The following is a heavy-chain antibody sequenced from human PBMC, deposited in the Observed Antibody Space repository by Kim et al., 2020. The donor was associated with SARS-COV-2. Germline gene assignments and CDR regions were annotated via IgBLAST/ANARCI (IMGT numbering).Heavy chain of an antibody. D-gene: IGHD3-3*01. CDR3: ARGRGYYDLWSGYKGREYWCGP. V-gene: IGHV3-13*01. CDR1: GFTFSSYD. Sequence: GGSLRLSCAASGFTFSSYDMHWVRQATGKGLEWVSGIGTSGDTYYPGSVKGRFTITTENTKNSLYLQMNSMLADDTAVYYCARGRGYYDLWSGYKGREYWCGPWGQGTLVTVSS. J-gene: IGHJ5*02. CDR2: IGTSGDT.